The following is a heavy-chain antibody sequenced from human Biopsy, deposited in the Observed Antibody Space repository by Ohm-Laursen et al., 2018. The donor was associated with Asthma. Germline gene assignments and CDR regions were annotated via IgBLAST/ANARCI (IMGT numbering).Heavy chain of an antibody. CDR3: AKELFPGWELRRGPDS. V-gene: IGHV3-30*18. J-gene: IGHJ4*02. D-gene: IGHD1-26*01. CDR2: ISFDGSNE. CDR1: GFTFSSSG. Sequence: SLRLSCAASGFTFSSSGMHWVRQAPGKGLEWVAVISFDGSNEDYADSVKGRFTISRDNSKNTLFLEMNSLRPEDTAVYYCAKELFPGWELRRGPDSWGQGTLVTVSS.